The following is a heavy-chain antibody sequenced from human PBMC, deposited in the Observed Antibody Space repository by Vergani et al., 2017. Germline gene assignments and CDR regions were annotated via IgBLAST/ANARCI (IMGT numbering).Heavy chain of an antibody. D-gene: IGHD6-19*01. J-gene: IGHJ3*02. CDR2: ISYDGTNK. CDR1: GFTFGDHG. V-gene: IGHV3-30-3*01. Sequence: VQLVESGGGLVQPGGSLRLSCAASGFTFGDHGIHWVRRAPGKGLEWVALISYDGTNKYYTNSVRGRFTISRDNSKNTLFLHMNSLRPEDTAVYYCAKVGRSEVAGTFGAFDIWGQGTMVTVSS. CDR3: AKVGRSEVAGTFGAFDI.